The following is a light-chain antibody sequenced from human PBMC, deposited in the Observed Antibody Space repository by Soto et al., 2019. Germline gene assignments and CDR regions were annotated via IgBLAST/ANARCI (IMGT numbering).Light chain of an antibody. CDR1: QSVSSD. CDR3: QQYNNWPPLT. Sequence: EVVMTQSPAPLSVSPGERATLSCRASQSVSSDLAWYQHKPGQAPRLLIYAAYRRATGMPARFSGSGSGTEFTRTVSSLQSEDFAVYYCQQYNNWPPLTFGGGTKVEI. CDR2: AAY. J-gene: IGKJ4*01. V-gene: IGKV3-15*01.